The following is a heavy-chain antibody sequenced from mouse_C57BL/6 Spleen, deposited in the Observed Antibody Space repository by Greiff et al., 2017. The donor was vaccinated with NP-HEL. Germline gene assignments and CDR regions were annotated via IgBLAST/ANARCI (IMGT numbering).Heavy chain of an antibody. CDR2: IHPNSGST. Sequence: VQLQQPGAELVKPGASVKLSCKASGYTFTSYWMHWVKQRPGQGLEWIGMIHPNSGSTNYNEKFKSKATLTVDKSSSTAYMQLSSLTSEDSAVYYCAREGGVTNYYAMDYWGQGTSVTVSS. CDR1: GYTFTSYW. CDR3: AREGGVTNYYAMDY. J-gene: IGHJ4*01. D-gene: IGHD2-2*01. V-gene: IGHV1-64*01.